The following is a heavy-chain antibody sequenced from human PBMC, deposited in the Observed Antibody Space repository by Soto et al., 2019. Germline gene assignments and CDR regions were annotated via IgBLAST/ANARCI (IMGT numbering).Heavy chain of an antibody. D-gene: IGHD3-16*02. CDR3: AKDYDYVWGSYRYTHTSYFDY. V-gene: IGHV3-23*01. CDR1: GFTFSSYA. J-gene: IGHJ4*02. Sequence: GGSLRLSCAASGFTFSSYAMSWVRQAPGKGLEWVSAISGSGGSTYYADSVKGRFTISRDNSKNTRFLQMNSLRAEDTAVYYCAKDYDYVWGSYRYTHTSYFDYWGQGTLVTVSS. CDR2: ISGSGGST.